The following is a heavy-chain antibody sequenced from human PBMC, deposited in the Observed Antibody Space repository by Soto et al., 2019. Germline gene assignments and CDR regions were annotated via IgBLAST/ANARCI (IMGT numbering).Heavy chain of an antibody. J-gene: IGHJ6*02. D-gene: IGHD6-13*01. CDR1: GGSISSYY. Sequence: WETLSLTCTVSGGSISSYYWSWIRQPAGKGLEWIGRIYTSGSTNYNPSLKSRVTMSVDTSKNQFSLKLSSVTAADTAVYYCARASSSWPYYYGMDVWGQGTTVTVSS. CDR3: ARASSSWPYYYGMDV. CDR2: IYTSGST. V-gene: IGHV4-4*07.